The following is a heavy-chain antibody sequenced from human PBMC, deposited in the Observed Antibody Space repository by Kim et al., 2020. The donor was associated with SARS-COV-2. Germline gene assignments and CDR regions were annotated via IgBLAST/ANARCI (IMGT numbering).Heavy chain of an antibody. CDR3: ARTRSCSGTSCYVDF. Sequence: DSGRGRFTISRDNSKNTLLLQMRSLTADDTAVYYCARTRSCSGTSCYVDFWGQGTLVTVSS. V-gene: IGHV3-23*01. J-gene: IGHJ4*02. D-gene: IGHD2-2*01.